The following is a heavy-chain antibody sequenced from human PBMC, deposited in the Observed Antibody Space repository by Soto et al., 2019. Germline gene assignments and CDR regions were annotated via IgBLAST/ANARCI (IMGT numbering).Heavy chain of an antibody. V-gene: IGHV4-59*01. J-gene: IGHJ4*02. D-gene: IGHD2-2*03. CDR3: AREGNLGRWIQPLDS. CDR2: IHYNGNT. CDR1: GDSISSYS. Sequence: QVQLQVSGPGLVKPSETLSLTCTVSGDSISSYSWSWIRQPPGKGLEWIGNIHYNGNTKYSPSLKSRVTXPXXXSXYHFSLKLISVTTADTAVYFCAREGNLGRWIQPLDSWGQGTLVTVSS.